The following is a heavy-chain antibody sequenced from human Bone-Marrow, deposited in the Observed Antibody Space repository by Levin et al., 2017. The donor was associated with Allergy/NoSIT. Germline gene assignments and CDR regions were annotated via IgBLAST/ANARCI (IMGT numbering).Heavy chain of an antibody. V-gene: IGHV5-51*01. CDR2: IFPGDSDT. J-gene: IGHJ3*02. D-gene: IGHD2-8*01. Sequence: LGESLKISCKGSGYSFSSYWIAWVRQMPGKGLEWMGIIFPGDSDTRYSPSFQGQVTISADKSISTAYLQWSSLKASDTAIYYCSIGVWGDNLNDAFDIWGQGTMVTVSS. CDR3: SIGVWGDNLNDAFDI. CDR1: GYSFSSYW.